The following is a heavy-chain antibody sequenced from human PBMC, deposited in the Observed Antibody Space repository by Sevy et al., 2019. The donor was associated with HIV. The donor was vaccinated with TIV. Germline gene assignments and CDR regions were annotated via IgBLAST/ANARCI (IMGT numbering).Heavy chain of an antibody. CDR3: ARLDYYDSSGYYHHAFDI. CDR2: IKQDGSEK. D-gene: IGHD3-22*01. J-gene: IGHJ3*02. Sequence: GGSLRLSCAASGFTFSSYWMSWVRQAPWKGLEWVANIKQDGSEKYYVDSVKGRFTISRDNAKNSLYLQMNSLRAEDTAVYYCARLDYYDSSGYYHHAFDIWGQGTMVTVSS. V-gene: IGHV3-7*01. CDR1: GFTFSSYW.